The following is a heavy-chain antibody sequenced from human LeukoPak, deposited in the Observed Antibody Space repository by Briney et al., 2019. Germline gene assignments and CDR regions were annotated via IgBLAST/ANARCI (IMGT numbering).Heavy chain of an antibody. D-gene: IGHD3-22*01. Sequence: PGGSLRLSCAASGFTFSSYGMHWVRQAPGKGLEWVAVISYDGSNKYYADSVKGRFTISRDNSKNTLYLQMNSLRAEDTAVYYCAKDRVYDSSGYNWFDPWGQGTLVTVSS. J-gene: IGHJ5*02. CDR2: ISYDGSNK. CDR1: GFTFSSYG. V-gene: IGHV3-30*18. CDR3: AKDRVYDSSGYNWFDP.